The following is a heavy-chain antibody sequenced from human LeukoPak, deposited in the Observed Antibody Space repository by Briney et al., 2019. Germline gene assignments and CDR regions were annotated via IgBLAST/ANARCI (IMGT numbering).Heavy chain of an antibody. CDR2: ISPSGSTI. J-gene: IGHJ4*02. V-gene: IGHV3-48*03. CDR3: ARDDYLGY. Sequence: LSLTCTVSGGSITSYYWNWVRQAPGKGLEWLSYISPSGSTIYYADSVKGRFTISRDNAKSSLYLQMNSLRAEDTAVYYCARDDYLGYWGQGTLVTVSS. CDR1: GGSITSYY. D-gene: IGHD3-16*01.